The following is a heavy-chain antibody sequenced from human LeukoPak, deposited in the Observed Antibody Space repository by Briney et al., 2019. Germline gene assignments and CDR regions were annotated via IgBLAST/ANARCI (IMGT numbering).Heavy chain of an antibody. Sequence: RPGGSLRLSCAASGFTFSSYGMHWVRQAPGKGLEWVAFIRYDGSNKYYADSVKGRFTISRDNSKNTLYLQMNSLRAEDTAVYYCAKERGYSYGPGHLPGEGWGQGTLVTVSS. CDR2: IRYDGSNK. D-gene: IGHD5-18*01. V-gene: IGHV3-30*02. CDR1: GFTFSSYG. CDR3: AKERGYSYGPGHLPGEG. J-gene: IGHJ4*02.